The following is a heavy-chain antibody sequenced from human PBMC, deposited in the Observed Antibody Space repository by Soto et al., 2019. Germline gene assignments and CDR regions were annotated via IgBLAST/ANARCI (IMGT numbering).Heavy chain of an antibody. J-gene: IGHJ4*02. CDR1: GFTFSSYW. V-gene: IGHV3-74*01. D-gene: IGHD4-17*01. Sequence: GGSLRLSCAASGFTFSSYWMHWVRQAPGKGLVWVSRINSDGSSTSYADSVKGRFTISRDNAKNTLYLQMNSLRAEDTAVYYCARDREGRDYGGNLNYWGQGXLVTVSS. CDR2: INSDGSST. CDR3: ARDREGRDYGGNLNY.